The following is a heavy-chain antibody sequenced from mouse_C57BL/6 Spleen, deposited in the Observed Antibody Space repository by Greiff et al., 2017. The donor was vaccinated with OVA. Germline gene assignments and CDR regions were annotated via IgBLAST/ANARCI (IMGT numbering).Heavy chain of an antibody. CDR2: IRSKSSNYAT. CDR1: GFTFNTYA. D-gene: IGHD1-1*01. V-gene: IGHV10-3*01. J-gene: IGHJ4*01. CDR3: VRDLSYYYGSSYDAMDY. Sequence: EVKLVESGGGLVQPKGSLKLSCAASGFTFNTYAMHWVRQAPGKGLEWVARIRSKSSNYATYYADSVKDRFTISRDDSQSMLYLQMNNLKTEDTAMYYCVRDLSYYYGSSYDAMDYWGQGTSVTVSS.